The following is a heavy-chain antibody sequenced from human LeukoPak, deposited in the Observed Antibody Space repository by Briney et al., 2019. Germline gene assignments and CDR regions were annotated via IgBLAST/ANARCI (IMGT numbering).Heavy chain of an antibody. CDR2: INPNNGGT. CDR3: ARAPAYCGGDCYFY. D-gene: IGHD2-21*02. J-gene: IGHJ4*02. CDR1: GYIFTDYY. V-gene: IGHV1-2*06. Sequence: ASVKVSCKASGYIFTDYYMHWVRQAPGQGREWMGRINPNNGGTYYSQKFQGRVTMTRDTSITTAYMELSRLRSDDTAVYYCARAPAYCGGDCYFYWGQGTLVTVSS.